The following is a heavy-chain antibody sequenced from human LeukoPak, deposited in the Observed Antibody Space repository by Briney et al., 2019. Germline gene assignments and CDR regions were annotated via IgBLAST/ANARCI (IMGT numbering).Heavy chain of an antibody. CDR1: GFTFSSYA. D-gene: IGHD3-9*01. J-gene: IGHJ4*02. Sequence: GGSLRLSCAASGFTFSSYAMSWVRQAPGKGLDWVSVIYSGGSTYYADSVKGRFTISRDNSKNTLYLQMNSLRAEDTAVYYCARGINYDTLTGYSISDYWGQGTLVTVSS. CDR2: IYSGGST. CDR3: ARGINYDTLTGYSISDY. V-gene: IGHV3-53*01.